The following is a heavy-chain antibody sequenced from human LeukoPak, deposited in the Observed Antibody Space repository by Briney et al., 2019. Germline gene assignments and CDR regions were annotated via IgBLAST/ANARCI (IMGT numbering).Heavy chain of an antibody. Sequence: SETLSLTCAVYGGSFSGYYWSWIRQPPGKGLEWIGEINHSGSTNYNPSLKSRVTMSVDTSKNQFSLKLSSVTAADTAVYYCAGDSRDCSSTSCYARYFDYWGQGTLVTVSS. CDR3: AGDSRDCSSTSCYARYFDY. CDR1: GGSFSGYY. CDR2: INHSGST. D-gene: IGHD2-2*01. J-gene: IGHJ4*02. V-gene: IGHV4-34*01.